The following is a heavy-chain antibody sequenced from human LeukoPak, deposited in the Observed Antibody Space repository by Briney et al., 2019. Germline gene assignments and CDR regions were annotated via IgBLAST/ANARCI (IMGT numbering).Heavy chain of an antibody. V-gene: IGHV4-39*07. CDR2: IYYSGST. Sequence: SSETLSLTCTVSGGSISSSSYYWGWIRQPPGKGLEWIGSIYYSGSTYYNPSLKSRVTISVDTSKNQFSLKLSSVTAADTAVYYCASAITMVRGVIISNPGLFYWGQGTLVTVSS. CDR3: ASAITMVRGVIISNPGLFY. D-gene: IGHD3-10*01. J-gene: IGHJ4*02. CDR1: GGSISSSSYY.